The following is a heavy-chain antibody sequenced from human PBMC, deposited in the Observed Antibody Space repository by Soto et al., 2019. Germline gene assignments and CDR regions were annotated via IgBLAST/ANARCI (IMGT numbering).Heavy chain of an antibody. CDR2: ISGSGGST. D-gene: IGHD2-8*02. J-gene: IGHJ5*02. V-gene: IGHV3-23*01. CDR1: GFTFSSYA. Sequence: EVQLLESGGGLVQPGGSLRLSCAASGFTFSSYAMNWVRQAPGKGLEWVSAISGSGGSTYYADSVKGRFTISRDNSKNTLYLQMNSLRAEDTAIYYCAKDRGLLLGYNWFDPWGQGTLVTVSS. CDR3: AKDRGLLLGYNWFDP.